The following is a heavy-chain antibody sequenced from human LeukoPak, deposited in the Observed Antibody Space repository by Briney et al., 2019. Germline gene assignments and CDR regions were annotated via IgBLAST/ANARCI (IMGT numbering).Heavy chain of an antibody. J-gene: IGHJ4*02. CDR1: GFTFSDFS. CDR3: ARGRDLFDS. Sequence: GGSLRLACAASGFTFSDFSINWVRRAPGKGLEWVSSISSTSSFIDYADSVKGRFTISRDNAKNSLYLQMNSLRVEDTAVYYCARGRDLFDSWGQGTLVTVSS. CDR2: ISSTSSFI. V-gene: IGHV3-21*01.